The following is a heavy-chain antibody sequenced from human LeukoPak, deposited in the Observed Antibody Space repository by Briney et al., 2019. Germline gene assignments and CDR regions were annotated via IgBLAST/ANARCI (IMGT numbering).Heavy chain of an antibody. CDR3: ARGAHDYGDYGNYYMDV. D-gene: IGHD4-17*01. CDR1: GFTFSSYA. V-gene: IGHV3-64*01. J-gene: IGHJ6*03. Sequence: GGSLRLSCAASGFTFSSYAMHWVRQAPGKGLEYVSAISSNGGSTYYANSVKGRFTISRDNSKNTLYLQMGSLRAEDMAVYYCARGAHDYGDYGNYYMDVWGKGTTVTISS. CDR2: ISSNGGST.